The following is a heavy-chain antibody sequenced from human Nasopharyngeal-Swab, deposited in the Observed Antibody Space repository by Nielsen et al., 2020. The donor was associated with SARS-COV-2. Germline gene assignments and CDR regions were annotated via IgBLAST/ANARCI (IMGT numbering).Heavy chain of an antibody. D-gene: IGHD3-10*01. CDR3: ARHLPGGSGSYWEYSFDY. J-gene: IGHJ4*02. CDR1: DGTISNSSYY. Sequence: SETLSLTCTVSDGTISNSSYYWGWIRQPPGKGLEWIGSIYYSGSTYYNRSLKSRVTISVDTSKNQFSLKLSSVTAADTAVYYCARHLPGGSGSYWEYSFDYWGQGTLVTVFS. V-gene: IGHV4-39*01. CDR2: IYYSGST.